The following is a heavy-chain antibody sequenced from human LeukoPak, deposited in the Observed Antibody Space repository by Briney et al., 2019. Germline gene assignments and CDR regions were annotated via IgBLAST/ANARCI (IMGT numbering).Heavy chain of an antibody. V-gene: IGHV3-23*01. D-gene: IGHD3-10*01. CDR3: AKVTGTYYYGSGSYYPLDY. CDR1: GFTFSSYA. CDR2: ISSSGGTT. J-gene: IGHJ4*02. Sequence: GGSLRLSCAASGFTFSSYAMSWVRQAPGKGLEWVSAISSSGGTTYYADSVKGRFTISRDNSKNTLYLLMNSLRADDTAVYFCAKVTGTYYYGSGSYYPLDYWGQGTLVTVSS.